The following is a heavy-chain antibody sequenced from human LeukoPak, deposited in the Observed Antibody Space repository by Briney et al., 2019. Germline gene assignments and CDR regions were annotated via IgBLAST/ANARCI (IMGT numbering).Heavy chain of an antibody. J-gene: IGHJ4*02. CDR2: ISGSGGST. CDR1: GFTFSSYA. D-gene: IGHD2-21*02. CDR3: AKLYPGRGVTATTYYFDY. V-gene: IGHV3-23*01. Sequence: GGSLRLSCAASGFTFSSYAMSWVRQAPGKGLEWVSAISGSGGSTYYADSVKGRFTISRDNSKNTLYLQMNSLRAEDTAVYYCAKLYPGRGVTATTYYFDYWGQGTLVTVSS.